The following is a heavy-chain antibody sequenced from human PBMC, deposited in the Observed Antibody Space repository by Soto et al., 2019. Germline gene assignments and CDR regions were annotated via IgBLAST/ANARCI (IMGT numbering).Heavy chain of an antibody. CDR1: GYTFTSYG. D-gene: IGHD3-22*01. CDR3: ARDRDYDRSGKLDY. Sequence: QVQLVQSGAEVKKPGASVKVSCKASGYTFTSYGISWVRQAPGQGLEWMGWISAYNGNTNYAQKREGRVTSNTDTSTSTAYMELRSVRSDHTAVYYCARDRDYDRSGKLDYWGQGTLVTVSS. J-gene: IGHJ4*02. V-gene: IGHV1-18*01. CDR2: ISAYNGNT.